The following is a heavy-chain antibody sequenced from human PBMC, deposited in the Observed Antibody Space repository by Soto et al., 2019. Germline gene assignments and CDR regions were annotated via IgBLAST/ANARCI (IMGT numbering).Heavy chain of an antibody. J-gene: IGHJ6*03. CDR1: GGSISSYY. D-gene: IGHD3-9*01. CDR3: ARHGNDILTGYYIYYMDV. CDR2: IYYSGST. V-gene: IGHV4-59*08. Sequence: SETLSLTCTVSGGSISSYYWSWIRQPPGKGLEWIGYIYYSGSTNYNPSLKSRVTISVDTSKNQFSLKLSSVTAADTAVYYCARHGNDILTGYYIYYMDVWGKGTTVTVSS.